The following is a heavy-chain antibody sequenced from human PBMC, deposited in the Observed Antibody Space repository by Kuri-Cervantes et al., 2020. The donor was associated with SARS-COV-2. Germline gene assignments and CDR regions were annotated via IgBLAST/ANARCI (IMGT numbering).Heavy chain of an antibody. CDR2: SSGSGGST. Sequence: GESLKISCAASGFTFSSYAMSWVRQAPGKGLEWVSASSGSGGSTYYADSVKGRFTISRDNSKNTLYLQMNSLRAEDTAVYYCAKGGNRDNWFDPWGQGNLVNVSS. D-gene: IGHD1-14*01. J-gene: IGHJ5*02. CDR1: GFTFSSYA. CDR3: AKGGNRDNWFDP. V-gene: IGHV3-23*01.